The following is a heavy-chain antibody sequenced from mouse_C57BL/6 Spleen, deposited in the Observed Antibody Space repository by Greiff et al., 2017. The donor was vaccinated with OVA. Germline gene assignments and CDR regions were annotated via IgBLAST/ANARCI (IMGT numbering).Heavy chain of an antibody. Sequence: EVQLVESGEGLVKPGGSLKLSCAASGFTFSSYAMSWVRQTPEKRLEWVAYISSGGDYIYYADTVKGRFTISRGNARNTLYLQMSSLKSEDTAMYYCTRDRDYYGSSFWYFDVWGTGTTVTVSS. CDR1: GFTFSSYA. D-gene: IGHD1-1*01. CDR2: ISSGGDYI. J-gene: IGHJ1*03. V-gene: IGHV5-9-1*02. CDR3: TRDRDYYGSSFWYFDV.